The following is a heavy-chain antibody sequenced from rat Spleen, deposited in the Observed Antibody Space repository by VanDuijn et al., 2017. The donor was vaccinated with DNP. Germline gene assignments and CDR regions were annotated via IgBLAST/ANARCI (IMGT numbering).Heavy chain of an antibody. CDR2: ISTNGGGT. CDR1: GFTFSNSD. V-gene: IGHV5S13*01. J-gene: IGHJ2*01. Sequence: EVQVVESGGGLVQPGRSMTVSCAVSGFTFSNSDMAWVRQTPTKGLEWFATISTNGGGTYYRDSVRGRFTISRDNAKNTQFLQMDSLRSEDTATYYCARDRTRDYWGQGVMVTVSS. CDR3: ARDRTRDY.